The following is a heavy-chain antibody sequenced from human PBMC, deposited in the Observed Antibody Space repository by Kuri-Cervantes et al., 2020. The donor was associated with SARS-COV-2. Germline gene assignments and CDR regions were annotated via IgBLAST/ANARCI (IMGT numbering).Heavy chain of an antibody. Sequence: ASVKVSCKVSGYTFSDYYMHWVRQAPGQGLEWMGIINPRGGSTNYAQKFQGRVTMTRDTSTSTVNMELSSLRSEDTAVYYCARNDYSNPRYYGMDVWGQGTTVTVSS. D-gene: IGHD4-11*01. CDR1: GYTFSDYY. CDR2: INPRGGST. V-gene: IGHV1-46*01. CDR3: ARNDYSNPRYYGMDV. J-gene: IGHJ6*02.